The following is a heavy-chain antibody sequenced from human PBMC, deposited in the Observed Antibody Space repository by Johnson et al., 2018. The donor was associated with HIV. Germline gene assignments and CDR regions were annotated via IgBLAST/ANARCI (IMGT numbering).Heavy chain of an antibody. CDR3: ATCSDQVGSGYFWVLSEQPDAFDI. D-gene: IGHD3-22*01. CDR2: ISSSGETR. CDR1: GFSFGDYY. J-gene: IGHJ3*02. Sequence: VQLVESGGGLVKPGGSLRLSCAASGFSFGDYYMSWIRQSPGKGLEWFAYISSSGETRYYADSVKGRFTLSRDNAKNSLFLQMNSLRVEDTAVYYCATCSDQVGSGYFWVLSEQPDAFDIWGQGTRVIVSS. V-gene: IGHV3-11*04.